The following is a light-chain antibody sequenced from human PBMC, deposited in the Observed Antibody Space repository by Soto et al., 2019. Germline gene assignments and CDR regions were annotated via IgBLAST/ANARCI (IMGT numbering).Light chain of an antibody. CDR2: GAS. CDR1: QNVRKN. CDR3: LQYDAWPLT. V-gene: IGKV3-15*01. J-gene: IGKJ5*01. Sequence: ETVMTQSPVALSVSPGERATLSCRARQNVRKNFALYQQNPGQAPRLLIYGASTRATGIPARFSGDGSGTEFPLTIDSLQSEDFVVYYCLQYDAWPLTFGQGTRLEIK.